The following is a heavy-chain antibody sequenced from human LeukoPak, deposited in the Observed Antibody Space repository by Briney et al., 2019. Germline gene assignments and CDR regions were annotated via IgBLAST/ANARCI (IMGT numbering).Heavy chain of an antibody. Sequence: GRSLRLSCAASGFTFSNYGMHWVHQAPGKGREWVAVISYDGSNKYYADSVKGRFTISRDNSKNTLCLQMNSLRAEDTAVYYCAKAAGGATSLFDYWGQGTLVTVSS. V-gene: IGHV3-30*18. CDR3: AKAAGGATSLFDY. CDR2: ISYDGSNK. J-gene: IGHJ4*02. D-gene: IGHD1-26*01. CDR1: GFTFSNYG.